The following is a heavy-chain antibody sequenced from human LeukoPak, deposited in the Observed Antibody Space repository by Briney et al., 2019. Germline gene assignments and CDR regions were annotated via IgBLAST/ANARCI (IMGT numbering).Heavy chain of an antibody. Sequence: GGSLRLSCAASGSTFDDYAMHWVRQAPGKGLEWVSGISWNSDRTGYADSVKGRFTTSRDNAKSSLYLQMNSLRAEDMALYYCAKSQRKDQLLFGYYFDYWGQGTLVTVSS. V-gene: IGHV3-9*03. CDR2: ISWNSDRT. CDR1: GSTFDDYA. D-gene: IGHD2-2*01. J-gene: IGHJ4*02. CDR3: AKSQRKDQLLFGYYFDY.